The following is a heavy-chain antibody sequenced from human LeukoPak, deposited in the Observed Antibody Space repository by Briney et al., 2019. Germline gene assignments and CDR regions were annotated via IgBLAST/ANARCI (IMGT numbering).Heavy chain of an antibody. CDR3: ARDKDYFDSGGAFDI. Sequence: PSETLSLTCTVSGGSISSYYWSWIRQPPGKGLELIVYIYYSGSTNYNPSLKSRVTMSVDTSKNQFSLKLSSVTAADTAVYYCARDKDYFDSGGAFDIWGQGTMVSVSS. CDR2: IYYSGST. D-gene: IGHD3-22*01. CDR1: GGSISSYY. J-gene: IGHJ3*02. V-gene: IGHV4-59*01.